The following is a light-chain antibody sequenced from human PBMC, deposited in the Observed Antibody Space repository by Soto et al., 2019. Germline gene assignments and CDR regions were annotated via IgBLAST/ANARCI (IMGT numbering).Light chain of an antibody. J-gene: IGKJ1*01. V-gene: IGKV3-20*01. Sequence: EIVLTQSPGTLSLSPGERATLSCRASQSVSSSYLAWYQQKPGQAPRLRIYGASSRATGIPARFSGSGSVTDFTLTISRLESEDFAVYYCQQYGSSPGTFGQGTKVEIK. CDR3: QQYGSSPGT. CDR1: QSVSSSY. CDR2: GAS.